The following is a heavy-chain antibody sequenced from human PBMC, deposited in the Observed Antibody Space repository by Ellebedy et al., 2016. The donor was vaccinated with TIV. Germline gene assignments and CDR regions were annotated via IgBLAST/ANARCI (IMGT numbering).Heavy chain of an antibody. D-gene: IGHD3-10*01. CDR3: ARLSESGSFYDWFDS. J-gene: IGHJ5*01. Sequence: GESLKISCQGSGYRFSGFWIGRVRQMPGKGLEWMGLIYAGDSDARYNPSFQGQVTMSADKSINTAYLEWSTLKASDSAIYYCARLSESGSFYDWFDSWGQGTRVTVSS. CDR1: GYRFSGFW. V-gene: IGHV5-51*01. CDR2: IYAGDSDA.